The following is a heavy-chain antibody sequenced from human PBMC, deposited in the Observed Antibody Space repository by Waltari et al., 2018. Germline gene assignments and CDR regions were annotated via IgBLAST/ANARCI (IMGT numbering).Heavy chain of an antibody. V-gene: IGHV3-9*01. CDR1: GFTFDDYA. D-gene: IGHD1-26*01. CDR3: AKDMSGSYLAPDY. Sequence: EVQLVESGGGLVQPGRSLRLSCAASGFTFDDYAMHWVRQAPGKGLEWVSGISWNSGSIGYADSVKGRFTISRDNAKNSLYLQMNSLRAEDTALYYCAKDMSGSYLAPDYWGQGTLVTVSS. J-gene: IGHJ4*02. CDR2: ISWNSGSI.